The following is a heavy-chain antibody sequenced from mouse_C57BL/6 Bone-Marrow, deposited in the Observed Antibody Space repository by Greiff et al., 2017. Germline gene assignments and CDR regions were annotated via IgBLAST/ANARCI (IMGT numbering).Heavy chain of an antibody. CDR3: ARKGIYYYGSRYFDV. D-gene: IGHD1-1*01. J-gene: IGHJ1*03. V-gene: IGHV1-54*01. CDR2: INPGSGGT. Sequence: VQLQQSGAELVRPGTSVKVSCKASGYAFTNYLIEWVKQRPGQGLEWIGVINPGSGGTNYNEKFKGKATLTADKSSSTAYMQLSSLTSEDSAVYFCARKGIYYYGSRYFDVWGTGTTVTVSS. CDR1: GYAFTNYL.